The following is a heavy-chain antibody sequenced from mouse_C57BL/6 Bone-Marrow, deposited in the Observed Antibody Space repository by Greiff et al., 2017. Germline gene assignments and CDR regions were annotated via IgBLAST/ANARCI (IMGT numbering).Heavy chain of an antibody. CDR2: ISSGSSTI. Sequence: EVKLQESGGGLVKPGGSLKLSCAASGFTFSDYGMHWVRQAPEKGLEWVAYISSGSSTIYYADTVKGRFTISRDNAKNTLFLQMTSLRSEDTAMYYCARYYDSSFYAMDYWGQGTSGTVSS. CDR3: ARYYDSSFYAMDY. J-gene: IGHJ4*01. D-gene: IGHD2-3*01. V-gene: IGHV5-17*01. CDR1: GFTFSDYG.